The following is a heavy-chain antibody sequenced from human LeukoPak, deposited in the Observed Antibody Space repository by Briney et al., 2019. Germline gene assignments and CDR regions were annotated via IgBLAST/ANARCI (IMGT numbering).Heavy chain of an antibody. CDR3: AKHDPRRVVITNWFDP. CDR2: ISGSGGIT. CDR1: GFTFSAYA. V-gene: IGHV3-23*01. D-gene: IGHD3-22*01. Sequence: GGSLRLSCAASGFTFSAYAISWVRQAPGKGLEWVSAISGSGGITYYADSVKGRFTISRGNSKNTLCLQMNSLRAEDTAVYYCAKHDPRRVVITNWFDPWGQGTLVTVSS. J-gene: IGHJ5*02.